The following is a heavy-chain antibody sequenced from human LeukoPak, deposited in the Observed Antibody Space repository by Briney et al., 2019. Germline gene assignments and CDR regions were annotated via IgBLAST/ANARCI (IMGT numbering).Heavy chain of an antibody. CDR3: ARSRYVNSFYAFDI. CDR1: GGSISSYY. V-gene: IGHV4-59*01. D-gene: IGHD5-18*01. Sequence: PSETLSLTCTVSGGSISSYYWSWIRLPPGKGLEWIGYLSKSGNTNYSPSLKSRVTIFGDTSKNQFFLKLSSVTAADTAVYYCARSRYVNSFYAFDIWGQGTLVTVSS. J-gene: IGHJ3*02. CDR2: LSKSGNT.